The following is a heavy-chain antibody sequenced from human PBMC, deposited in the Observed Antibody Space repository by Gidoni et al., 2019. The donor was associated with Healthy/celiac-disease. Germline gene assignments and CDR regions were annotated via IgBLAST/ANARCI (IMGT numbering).Heavy chain of an antibody. CDR2: ISWNSGSI. Sequence: EVQLVESGGGLVQPGRSLRLSCAASGFTFDDSAMHWVRQAPGKGLEWVSGISWNSGSIGYADSVKGRFTISRDNAKNSLYLQMNSLRAEDTALYYCAKDYGSGSYSAEYFQHWGQGTLVTVSS. D-gene: IGHD3-10*01. CDR3: AKDYGSGSYSAEYFQH. V-gene: IGHV3-9*01. J-gene: IGHJ1*01. CDR1: GFTFDDSA.